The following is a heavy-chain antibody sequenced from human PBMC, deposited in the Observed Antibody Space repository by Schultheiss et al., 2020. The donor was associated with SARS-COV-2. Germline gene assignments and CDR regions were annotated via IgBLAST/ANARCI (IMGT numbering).Heavy chain of an antibody. V-gene: IGHV4-39*07. Sequence: GSLRLSCAASGFTFSSYSMNWVRQAPGKGLEWIGSIYYSGSTYYNPSLKSRVTISVDTSKNQFSLKLSSVTAADTAVYYCARGLANPYFDYWGQGTLVTVSS. CDR3: ARGLANPYFDY. CDR1: GFTFSSYS. CDR2: IYYSGST. J-gene: IGHJ4*02.